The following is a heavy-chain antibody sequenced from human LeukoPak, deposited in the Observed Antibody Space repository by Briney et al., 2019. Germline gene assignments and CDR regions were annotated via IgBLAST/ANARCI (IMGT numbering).Heavy chain of an antibody. Sequence: GGSLRLSCAASGFTFSSYSMNWVRQAPGKGLEWVSSISSSSSYIYYADSVKGRFTISRDNAKNSLYLQMNSLRAEDTAVYYCARATYYYDSSGNYYFDYWGQGTLVTVSS. CDR1: GFTFSSYS. V-gene: IGHV3-21*01. J-gene: IGHJ4*02. D-gene: IGHD3-22*01. CDR3: ARATYYYDSSGNYYFDY. CDR2: ISSSSSYI.